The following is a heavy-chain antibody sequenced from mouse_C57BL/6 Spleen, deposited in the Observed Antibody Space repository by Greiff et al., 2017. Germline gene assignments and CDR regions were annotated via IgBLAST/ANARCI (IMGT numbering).Heavy chain of an antibody. J-gene: IGHJ3*01. CDR3: ARGNDGYYRAWFAY. V-gene: IGHV5-17*01. CDR1: GFTFSDYG. CDR2: ISSGSSTI. Sequence: EVQGVASGGGLVKPGGSLKLSCAASGFTFSDYGMHWVRQAPEKGLEWVAYISSGSSTIYYADTVKGRFTISRDNAKNTLFLQMTSMRSEDTAMYYCARGNDGYYRAWFAYWGQGTLVTVSA. D-gene: IGHD2-3*01.